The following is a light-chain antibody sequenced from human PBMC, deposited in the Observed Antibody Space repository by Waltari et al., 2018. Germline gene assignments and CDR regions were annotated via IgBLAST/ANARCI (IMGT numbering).Light chain of an antibody. J-gene: IGLJ1*01. CDR1: SRDVGGSNY. V-gene: IGLV2-14*01. Sequence: QSALTHPASVSGSPGQSITISCTGTSRDVGGSNYVSWYQQHPGKAPKLMIYDVSNRPSGVSNRFSGSKSGNTASLTISGLQAEDEAEYYCSSYTSSSTLGVFGTGTKVTVL. CDR3: SSYTSSSTLGV. CDR2: DVS.